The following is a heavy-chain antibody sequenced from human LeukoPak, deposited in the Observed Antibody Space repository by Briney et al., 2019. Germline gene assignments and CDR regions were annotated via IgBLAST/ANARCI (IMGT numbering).Heavy chain of an antibody. Sequence: SETLSLTCTVSGGSISSSSYYWGWIRQPPGKGLEWIGSTYYSGSTYYNPSLKSRVTISVDTSKNQFSLKLSSVTAADTAVYYCARLDYYDSSGTFDYWGQGTLVTVSS. V-gene: IGHV4-39*01. CDR3: ARLDYYDSSGTFDY. CDR2: TYYSGST. D-gene: IGHD3-22*01. J-gene: IGHJ4*02. CDR1: GGSISSSSYY.